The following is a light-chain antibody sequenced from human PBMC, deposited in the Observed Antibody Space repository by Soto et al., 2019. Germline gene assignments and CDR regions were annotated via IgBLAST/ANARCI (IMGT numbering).Light chain of an antibody. Sequence: QSVLTQPPSVSAAPGQKVTISCSGSIFNIGTNYVSWYQQLPGTAPKFLIFDNNRRPSGIPDRFSGSKSGTSATLGITAVQTGDEADYYCGTWDSSLSAWVFGGGTQLTVL. J-gene: IGLJ3*02. CDR3: GTWDSSLSAWV. V-gene: IGLV1-51*01. CDR2: DNN. CDR1: IFNIGTNY.